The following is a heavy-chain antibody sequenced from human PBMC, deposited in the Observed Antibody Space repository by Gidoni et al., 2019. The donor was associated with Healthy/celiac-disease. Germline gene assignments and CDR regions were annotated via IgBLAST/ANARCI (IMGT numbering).Heavy chain of an antibody. CDR2: ILPILGIA. V-gene: IGHV1-69*04. CDR1: GGTFSSYA. Sequence: QVQLVQSGAEVKKPGSSVKVSCKASGGTFSSYAISWVRQAPGQGLEWMGRILPILGIANYAQKFQGRVTITADKSTSTAYMELSSLRSEDTAVYYCARGPIVVVVAAGPNFDYWGQGTLVTVSS. J-gene: IGHJ4*02. CDR3: ARGPIVVVVAAGPNFDY. D-gene: IGHD2-15*01.